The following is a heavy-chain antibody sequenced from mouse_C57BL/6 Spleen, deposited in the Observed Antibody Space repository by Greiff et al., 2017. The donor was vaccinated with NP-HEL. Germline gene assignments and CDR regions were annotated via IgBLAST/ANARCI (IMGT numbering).Heavy chain of an antibody. CDR1: GYTFTSYW. CDR2: IDPSDSYT. Sequence: VQLQQPGAELVMPGASVKLSCKASGYTFTSYWMHWVKQRPGQGLEWIGEIDPSDSYTNYNQKFKGKSTLTVDKSSSTAYMQLSSLTSEDSAVYYCARYSITTGVGEAMDYWGQGTSVTVSS. J-gene: IGHJ4*01. CDR3: ARYSITTGVGEAMDY. D-gene: IGHD1-1*01. V-gene: IGHV1-69*01.